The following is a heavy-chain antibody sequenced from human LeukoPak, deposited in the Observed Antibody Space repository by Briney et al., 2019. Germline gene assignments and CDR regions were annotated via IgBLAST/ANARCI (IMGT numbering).Heavy chain of an antibody. J-gene: IGHJ4*02. D-gene: IGHD2-21*02. CDR1: GGSISSFH. Sequence: PSETLSLTCTVSGGSISSFHGSWIRQPPGKGLECIGHIYDSGGTNYNPSLKSRVAISVDTSKNQFSLRLSSVTAADTAVYYCARGVTALGYCGQGTLVTVSS. CDR2: IYDSGGT. CDR3: ARGVTALGY. V-gene: IGHV4-59*01.